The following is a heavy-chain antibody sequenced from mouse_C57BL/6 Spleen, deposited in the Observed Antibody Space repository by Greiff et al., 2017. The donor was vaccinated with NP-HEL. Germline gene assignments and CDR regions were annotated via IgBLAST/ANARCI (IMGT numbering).Heavy chain of an antibody. D-gene: IGHD2-5*01. V-gene: IGHV1-39*01. J-gene: IGHJ1*03. CDR3: ARSGSNYGGLGWYFDV. CDR1: GYSFTDYN. CDR2: INPNYGTT. Sequence: VHVKQSGPELVKPGASVKISCKASGYSFTDYNMNWVKQSNGKSLEWIGVINPNYGTTSYNQKFKGKATLTVDQSSSTAYMQLNSLTSEDSAVYYGARSGSNYGGLGWYFDVWGTGTTVTVSS.